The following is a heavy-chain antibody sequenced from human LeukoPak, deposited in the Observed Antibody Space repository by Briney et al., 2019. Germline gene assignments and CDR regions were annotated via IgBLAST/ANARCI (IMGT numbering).Heavy chain of an antibody. D-gene: IGHD6-19*01. CDR1: GGSVSSNNYY. CDR2: IYYSGTT. Sequence: PSETLSLTCTVSGGSVSSNNYYWSWIRQPPGKGLEYIGYIYYSGTTKYNPSLKSRVTISVDTSKNQFSLKLRSVTAADTAVYYCARATPLYSSDWYVNWFDPWGQGTLVTVSS. V-gene: IGHV4-61*01. CDR3: ARATPLYSSDWYVNWFDP. J-gene: IGHJ5*02.